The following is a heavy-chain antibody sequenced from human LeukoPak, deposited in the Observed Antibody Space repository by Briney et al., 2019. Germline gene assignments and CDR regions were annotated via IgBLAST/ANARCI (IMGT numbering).Heavy chain of an antibody. CDR1: GGSISSSSYY. Sequence: SETLSLTCTVSGGSISSSSYYWGWIRQPPVKGLEWIGSIYYSGSTYYNPSLKSRVTISVDTSKNQFSLKLSSVTAADTAVYYCARDAVTMIVVVITVGHAFDIWGQGTMVTVSS. V-gene: IGHV4-39*07. D-gene: IGHD3-22*01. CDR2: IYYSGST. CDR3: ARDAVTMIVVVITVGHAFDI. J-gene: IGHJ3*02.